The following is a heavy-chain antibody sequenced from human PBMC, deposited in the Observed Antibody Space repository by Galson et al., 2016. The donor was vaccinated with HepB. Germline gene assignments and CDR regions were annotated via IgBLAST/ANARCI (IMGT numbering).Heavy chain of an antibody. V-gene: IGHV3-33*01. CDR3: AREGTLTVVFDY. D-gene: IGHD4-17*01. CDR2: IRFDGSNR. CDR1: GFTFSSYG. J-gene: IGHJ4*02. Sequence: SLRLSCAASGFTFSSYGTHWVRQAPGKGLEWVAVIRFDGSNRYYADSVKGRFTISRDNSKNTLYLQMDSLRAEDTAIYYCAREGTLTVVFDYWGQGTLVTVSS.